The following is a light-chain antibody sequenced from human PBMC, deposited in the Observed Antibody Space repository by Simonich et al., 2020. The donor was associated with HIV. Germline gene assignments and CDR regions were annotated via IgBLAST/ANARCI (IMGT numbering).Light chain of an antibody. CDR3: QQYYSTPWT. Sequence: DIVMTQSPDSLAVSLGERTTFNCKSSQSVLYISNNKNYLAWYQQNPGQPPKLLIYWASTRESGVPDRFSASGSGTDFTLTISSLQAEDVAVYYCQQYYSTPWTFGQGTKVEIK. J-gene: IGKJ1*01. CDR2: WAS. V-gene: IGKV4-1*01. CDR1: QSVLYISNNKNY.